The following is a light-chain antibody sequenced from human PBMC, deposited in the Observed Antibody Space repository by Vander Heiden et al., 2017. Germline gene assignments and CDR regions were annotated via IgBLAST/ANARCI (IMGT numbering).Light chain of an antibody. CDR3: QQDYHPLIT. J-gene: IGKJ5*01. CDR2: DAS. CDR1: QDISNY. Sequence: DIQMTQAPSSLSASVGDRVTISCQASQDISNYLNWYQQKPGKAPNLLIYDASTLQAVVPSRFSGSGSGTDFILTISCVQPEDFATYYCQQDYHPLITFGQGTLMDIK. V-gene: IGKV1-33*01.